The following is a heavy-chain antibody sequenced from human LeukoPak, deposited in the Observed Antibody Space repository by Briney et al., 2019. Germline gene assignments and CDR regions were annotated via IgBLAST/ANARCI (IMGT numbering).Heavy chain of an antibody. V-gene: IGHV3-23*01. CDR3: AKAPVTSCRGAFCYPFDV. CDR2: MSSSVDGR. D-gene: IGHD2-15*01. CDR1: GFSFSSYS. Sequence: VGSLRLSCATSGFSFSSYSMIWVRQAPGEGREWVSAMSSSVDGRYYAASVRGRFTIPRDTSRVTLYLQMTSLRAEDASVYYCAKAPVTSCRGAFCYPFDVWGKGTLVTVSS. J-gene: IGHJ4*02.